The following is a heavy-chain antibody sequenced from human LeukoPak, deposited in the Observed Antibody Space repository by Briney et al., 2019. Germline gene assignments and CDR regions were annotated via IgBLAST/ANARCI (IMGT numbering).Heavy chain of an antibody. D-gene: IGHD3-16*01. J-gene: IGHJ3*02. V-gene: IGHV1-2*02. Sequence: ASVKVSCKASGYTFTDYYMHWVRQAPGQGFEWMGWVNPNSGDTNYAQKFQGRVTMTRDTSITTAYMDLSRLRSDDTAVYYCARDWGHSDAFDIWGQGTMVTVSS. CDR1: GYTFTDYY. CDR2: VNPNSGDT. CDR3: ARDWGHSDAFDI.